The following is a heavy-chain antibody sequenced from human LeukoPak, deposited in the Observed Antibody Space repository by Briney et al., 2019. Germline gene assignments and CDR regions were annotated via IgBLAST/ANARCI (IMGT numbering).Heavy chain of an antibody. D-gene: IGHD2-15*01. CDR1: GFTFSSYA. Sequence: PGGSLRLSCAASGFTFSSYAMSWVRQAPGKGLEWVSAISGSGGSTYYADSVKGRFTISRDNSKNTVYLQMNSLRVEDTAVYYCARGLGGIDVDNWGQGTLVTVSS. CDR3: ARGLGGIDVDN. CDR2: ISGSGGST. J-gene: IGHJ4*02. V-gene: IGHV3-23*01.